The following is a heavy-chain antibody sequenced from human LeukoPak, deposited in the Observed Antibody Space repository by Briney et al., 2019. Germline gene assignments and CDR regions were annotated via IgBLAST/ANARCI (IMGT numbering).Heavy chain of an antibody. CDR3: ARVRRYSQYESSSYYADS. CDR1: GFTFNSYG. D-gene: IGHD3-22*01. CDR2: ITYDGSTR. Sequence: GGSLRLSCVGSGFTFNSYGMHWVRQAPGKGLQWVAAITYDGSTRYHADSVKGRFTISRDNSKDTLYLQMNSLKIEDTATYYCARVRRYSQYESSSYYADSWGQGTLVTVSS. J-gene: IGHJ5*01. V-gene: IGHV3-30*03.